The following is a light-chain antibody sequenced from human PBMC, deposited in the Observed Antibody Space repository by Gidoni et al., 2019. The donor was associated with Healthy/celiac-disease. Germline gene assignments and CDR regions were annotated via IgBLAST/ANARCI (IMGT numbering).Light chain of an antibody. J-gene: IGKJ1*01. V-gene: IGKV3-15*01. Sequence: PAALSVPAAERATLACRASQSVSSNSAYNQQQPGQAPRLPINGATARAAGIPARFSGSGSGTAFSLTVSSLQYEDFAVYYCQQYNNWPRTFGQGTKVEIK. CDR1: QSVSSN. CDR2: GAT. CDR3: QQYNNWPRT.